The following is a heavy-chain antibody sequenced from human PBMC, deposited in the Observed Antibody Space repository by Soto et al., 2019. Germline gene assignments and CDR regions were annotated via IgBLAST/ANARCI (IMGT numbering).Heavy chain of an antibody. CDR2: IKSKTDGGTT. CDR3: TTDPACGGSCYSIDY. V-gene: IGHV3-15*01. J-gene: IGHJ4*02. Sequence: GGSLRLSCAASGFTFSNAWMSWVRQAPGKGLEWVGRIKSKTDGGTTDYAAPVKGRFTISRDDSKNTLYLQMNSLKTEDTAVYYCTTDPACGGSCYSIDYWGQGTLVTVSS. D-gene: IGHD2-15*01. CDR1: GFTFSNAW.